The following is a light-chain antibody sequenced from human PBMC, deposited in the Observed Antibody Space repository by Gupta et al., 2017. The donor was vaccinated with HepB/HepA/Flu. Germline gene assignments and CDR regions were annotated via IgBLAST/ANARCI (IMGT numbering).Light chain of an antibody. CDR3: AAWDDILDGAV. CDR2: NND. CDR1: SFNIVSNT. Sequence: QSVLTQPPSVSGTPGQRVTIPCYGSSFNIVSNTVHWYQHLPGTAPKIVIYNNDQRPSGVPDRFSGSKSGSSASLAISGLQSDDESYYHCAAWDDILDGAVFGGGTKVTVL. J-gene: IGLJ2*01. V-gene: IGLV1-44*01.